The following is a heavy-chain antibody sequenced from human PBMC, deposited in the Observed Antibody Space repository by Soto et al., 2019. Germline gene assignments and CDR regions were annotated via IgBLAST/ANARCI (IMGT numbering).Heavy chain of an antibody. CDR3: ARESEDLTSNFDY. CDR1: GFTFNSYS. Sequence: GGSLRLSCAASGFTFNSYSMNWVRQAPGKGLEWVSSISSTTNYIYYGDSMKGRFTISRDNAKNSLYLEMNSLRAEDTAVYYCARESEDLTSNFDYWGQGTLVTVSS. J-gene: IGHJ4*02. V-gene: IGHV3-21*06. CDR2: ISSTTNYI.